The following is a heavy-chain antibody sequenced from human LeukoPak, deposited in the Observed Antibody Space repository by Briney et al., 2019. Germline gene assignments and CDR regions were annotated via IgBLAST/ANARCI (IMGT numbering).Heavy chain of an antibody. CDR3: AKDLAIGLRYFDWLSPPLTFDY. J-gene: IGHJ4*02. D-gene: IGHD3-9*01. Sequence: GGSLRLSCAASGFTFSSYAMSWVRQAPGKGLEWVSAISGSGGSTYYADSVKGRFTISRDNSKNTLYLQMNSLRAEDTAVYYCAKDLAIGLRYFDWLSPPLTFDYWGQGTLVTVSS. CDR1: GFTFSSYA. V-gene: IGHV3-23*01. CDR2: ISGSGGST.